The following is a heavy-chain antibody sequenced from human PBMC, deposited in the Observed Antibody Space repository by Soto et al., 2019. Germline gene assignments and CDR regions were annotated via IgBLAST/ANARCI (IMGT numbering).Heavy chain of an antibody. V-gene: IGHV1-69*02. CDR3: AVVPAAMRGGKKDDAFDI. CDR2: IIPILGIA. CDR1: GGTFSSYT. D-gene: IGHD2-2*01. Sequence: SVKVSCKASGGTFSSYTISWVRQAPGQGLEWMGRIIPILGIANYAQKFQGRVTITADKSTSTAYMELSSLRSEDTAVYYCAVVPAAMRGGKKDDAFDIWGQGTMVTVSS. J-gene: IGHJ3*02.